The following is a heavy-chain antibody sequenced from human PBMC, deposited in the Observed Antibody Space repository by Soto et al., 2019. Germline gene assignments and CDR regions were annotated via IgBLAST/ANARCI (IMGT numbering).Heavy chain of an antibody. Sequence: QVQLQESGPGLVKPSQTLSLTCTVSGGSISSGDYFWSWIRQHPGKGLEWIGYIYDTGSTQYNPSLKSRLTISIDASKKQFSVRLNSVTAADTGVYYCAREAIIGVSPYMDVWGQGTTVTVSS. CDR3: AREAIIGVSPYMDV. J-gene: IGHJ6*02. D-gene: IGHD2-8*01. CDR1: GGSISSGDYF. CDR2: IYDTGST. V-gene: IGHV4-31*03.